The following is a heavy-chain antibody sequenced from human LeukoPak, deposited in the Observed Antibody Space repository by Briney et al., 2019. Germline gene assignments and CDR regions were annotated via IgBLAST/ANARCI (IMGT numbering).Heavy chain of an antibody. Sequence: PSETLSLTCTVSGDSFRSYYWNWIRQPAGKGLEWIGHILFSGNSNYNTSLKSRVTIAVDPSKNYLSLQLTSVTAADTALYYCARGKKTGPLPIHFDYWGQGILVTISS. D-gene: IGHD3-9*01. CDR2: ILFSGNS. V-gene: IGHV4-59*01. CDR3: ARGKKTGPLPIHFDY. J-gene: IGHJ4*02. CDR1: GDSFRSYY.